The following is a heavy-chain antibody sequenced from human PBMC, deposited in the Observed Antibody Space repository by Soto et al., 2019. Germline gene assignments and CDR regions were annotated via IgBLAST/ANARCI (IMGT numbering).Heavy chain of an antibody. CDR2: INHSGST. D-gene: IGHD2-2*01. Sequence: PSETLSLTCAVYGGSFSGYYWSWIRKPPGKGLEWIGEINHSGSTNYNPSLKSRVTISVDTSKNQFSLKLSSVTAADTAVYYCARTFLRLSDIVVVPAAKYFDYWGQGALVTVSS. CDR3: ARTFLRLSDIVVVPAAKYFDY. CDR1: GGSFSGYY. J-gene: IGHJ4*02. V-gene: IGHV4-34*01.